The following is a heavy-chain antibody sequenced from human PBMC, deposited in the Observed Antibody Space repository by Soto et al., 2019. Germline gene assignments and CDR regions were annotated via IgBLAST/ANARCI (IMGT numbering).Heavy chain of an antibody. Sequence: GGSLRLSCSASGFTFSTYAMNWVRQAPGKGLEWISAISASGDYTAYADSVKGRFTISRDNSVSALYLQMNSLRIDDTAVYYCAHPRGYGVFDAYDIWGQGTMVTVSS. D-gene: IGHD4-17*01. CDR3: AHPRGYGVFDAYDI. J-gene: IGHJ3*02. CDR2: ISASGDYT. CDR1: GFTFSTYA. V-gene: IGHV3-23*01.